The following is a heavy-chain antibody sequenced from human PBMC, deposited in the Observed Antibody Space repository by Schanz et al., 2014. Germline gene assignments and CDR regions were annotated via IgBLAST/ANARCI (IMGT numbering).Heavy chain of an antibody. CDR1: EYSFTSYS. CDR3: ARSAGRDFWSGYYTRFDY. Sequence: QVHLVQSGAEVKRPGASVKVSCKASEYSFTSYSMHWVRQAPGQRLEWMGWINTGSGDTKYSQKLQGRVTMTADTSTSTVYMELRSLRSDDAAVYYCARSAGRDFWSGYYTRFDYWGQGTLVTDSS. V-gene: IGHV1-3*04. J-gene: IGHJ4*02. CDR2: INTGSGDT. D-gene: IGHD3-3*01.